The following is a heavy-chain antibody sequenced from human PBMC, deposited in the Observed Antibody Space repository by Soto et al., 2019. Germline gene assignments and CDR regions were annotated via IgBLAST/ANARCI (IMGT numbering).Heavy chain of an antibody. CDR2: ISAYNGNT. CDR3: ARRYNWNDPSGAFDI. Sequence: ASVKVSCKASDYTFTSYGISWVRQAPGQGLEWMGWISAYNGNTNYAQKLQGRVTMTTDTSTSTAYMELRSLRSDDTAVYYCARRYNWNDPSGAFDIWGQGTMVTVSS. D-gene: IGHD1-1*01. J-gene: IGHJ3*02. V-gene: IGHV1-18*01. CDR1: DYTFTSYG.